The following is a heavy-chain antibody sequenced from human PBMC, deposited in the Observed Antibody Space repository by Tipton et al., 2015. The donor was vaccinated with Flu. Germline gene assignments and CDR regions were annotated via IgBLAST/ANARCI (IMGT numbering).Heavy chain of an antibody. CDR1: GFTFNTYG. CDR2: ISFHGGSI. D-gene: IGHD6-19*01. Sequence: QLVQSGGGVVQPGRSLRLSCAASGFTFNTYGMHWVRQAPGKGLEWVATISFHGGSIYYEDSVKGRFTISRDNSQNTLFLQMNSLRLEDTALYYCTLDLYSRGKYYLDYWGQGTLVTVSS. CDR3: TLDLYSRGKYYLDY. V-gene: IGHV3-30*03. J-gene: IGHJ4*02.